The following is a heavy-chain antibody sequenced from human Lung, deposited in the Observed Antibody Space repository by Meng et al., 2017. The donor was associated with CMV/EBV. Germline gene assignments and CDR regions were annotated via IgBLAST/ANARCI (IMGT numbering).Heavy chain of an antibody. CDR3: ARVGQWLPIDY. D-gene: IGHD6-19*01. CDR1: GGGSSSSNW. CDR2: IYHSGST. V-gene: IGHV4-4*02. Sequence: VEVQGAGPGLGEPSGVRALTCGVGGGGSSSSNWWSWVRQPPGKGLEWIGEIYHSGSTNYNPSLKSRVTISVDKSKNQFSLNLSSVTAADTAVYYCARVGQWLPIDYWGQGTLVTVSS. J-gene: IGHJ4*02.